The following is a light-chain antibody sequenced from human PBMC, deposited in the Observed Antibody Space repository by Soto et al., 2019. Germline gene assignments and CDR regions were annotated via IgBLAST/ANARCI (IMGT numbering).Light chain of an antibody. CDR1: KLGEKY. J-gene: IGLJ2*01. V-gene: IGLV3-1*01. CDR3: QAWDSSSVV. CDR2: QDS. Sequence: SYELTQPPSVSMSPGQTASITCSGDKLGEKYACWYQQKPGQSPVLVIYQDSKRPSGIPERFSGSNSGNTATLTISGTQAMDEADYYCQAWDSSSVVFGGGTQLTVL.